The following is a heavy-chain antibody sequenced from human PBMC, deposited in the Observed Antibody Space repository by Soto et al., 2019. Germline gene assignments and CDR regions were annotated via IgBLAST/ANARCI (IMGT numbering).Heavy chain of an antibody. J-gene: IGHJ4*02. CDR3: AKVGHCSSTSCYGGKYYFDY. CDR2: INQSGSGK. D-gene: IGHD2-2*01. CDR1: GFTFSNYW. Sequence: PGGSLRLSCAGSGFTFSNYWMNWVRQAPGKGLEWVANINQSGSGKYYVDSVKGRFTISRDNSKNTLYLQMNSLRAEDTAVYYCAKVGHCSSTSCYGGKYYFDYWGQGTLVTVS. V-gene: IGHV3-7*05.